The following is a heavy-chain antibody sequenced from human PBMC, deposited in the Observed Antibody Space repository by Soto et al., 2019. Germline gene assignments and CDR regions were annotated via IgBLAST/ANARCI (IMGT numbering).Heavy chain of an antibody. D-gene: IGHD3-10*01. CDR1: GGSISSSSYY. J-gene: IGHJ5*02. V-gene: IGHV4-39*01. CDR2: IYYSGST. Sequence: PSETLSLTCTVSGGSISSSSYYWGWIRQPPGKGLEWIGSIYYSGSTYYNPSLKSRVTISVDTSKNQFSLKLSSVTAADTAVYYCARAWGSGSYDNWFDPWGQGTLVTVSS. CDR3: ARAWGSGSYDNWFDP.